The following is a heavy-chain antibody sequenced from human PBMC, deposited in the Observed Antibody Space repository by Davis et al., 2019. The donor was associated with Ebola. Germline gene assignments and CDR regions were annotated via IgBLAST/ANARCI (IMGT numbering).Heavy chain of an antibody. CDR3: ARAVVVPYYGMDV. J-gene: IGHJ6*02. CDR1: GYTFTSYD. Sequence: AASVKVSCKASGYTFTSYDISWVRQAPGQGLEWMGIINPSGGSTSYAQKFQGRVTMTRDTSTSTVYMELSSLRSEDTAVYYCARAVVVPYYGMDVWGQGTTVTVSS. D-gene: IGHD2-2*01. V-gene: IGHV1-46*01. CDR2: INPSGGST.